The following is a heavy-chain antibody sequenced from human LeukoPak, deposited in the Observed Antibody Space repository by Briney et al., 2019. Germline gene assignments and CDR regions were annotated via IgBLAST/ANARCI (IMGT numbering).Heavy chain of an antibody. D-gene: IGHD3-10*01. CDR3: VRGKVTMIRGVIGLNAFDI. Sequence: ETLSLTCTVSGGSISSSSYYWGWIRQPPGKGLAWVSRINSDGNNTTYADSVKDLFTISRDDAKNTFFLQMNSLRAEDPAVYYCVRGKVTMIRGVIGLNAFDIWGQGTMVAVSS. J-gene: IGHJ3*02. CDR1: GGSISSSSYY. CDR2: INSDGNNT. V-gene: IGHV3-74*01.